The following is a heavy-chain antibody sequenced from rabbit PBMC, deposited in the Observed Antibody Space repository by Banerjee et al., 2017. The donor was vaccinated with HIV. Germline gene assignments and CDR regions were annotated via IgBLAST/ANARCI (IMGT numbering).Heavy chain of an antibody. CDR3: ARDRAYSSGWGRDL. CDR2: IYNGDGST. D-gene: IGHD4-1*01. V-gene: IGHV1S45*01. CDR1: GFSFSNKYV. Sequence: QEQLEESGGDLVKPEGSLTLTCTASGFSFSNKYVMCWVRQAPGKGLEWIASIYNGDGSTWYASWAKGRFTISKTSSTTVTLQMTSLTAADTATYFCARDRAYSSGWGRDLWGQGTLVTVS. J-gene: IGHJ6*01.